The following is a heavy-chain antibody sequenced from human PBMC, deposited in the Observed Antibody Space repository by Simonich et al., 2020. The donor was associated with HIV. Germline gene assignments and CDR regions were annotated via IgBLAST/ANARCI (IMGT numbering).Heavy chain of an antibody. CDR1: GGSFSGYY. CDR2: INHSGST. J-gene: IGHJ4*02. D-gene: IGHD6-13*01. Sequence: QVQLQQWGAGLLKPSETLSLTCAVNGGSFSGYYWSWIRQPPGKGLEWIGEINHSGSTNDNPSLKSRVTISVDTSKNQFSLKLTSVTAADTAVYYCAREKGSSYDYWGQGTLVTVSS. V-gene: IGHV4-34*01. CDR3: AREKGSSYDY.